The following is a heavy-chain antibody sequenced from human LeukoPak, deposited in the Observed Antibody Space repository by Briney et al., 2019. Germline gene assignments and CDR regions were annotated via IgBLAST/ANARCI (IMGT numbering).Heavy chain of an antibody. V-gene: IGHV4-38-2*01. CDR3: ARHGGLLRYFDWLLSDFDY. Sequence: SETLSLTCAVSGYSISSGYYWGWIRQPPGKGLEWIGGIYHSGSTYYNPSLKSRVTISVDTSKNQFSLKLSSVTAADTAVYYCARHGGLLRYFDWLLSDFDYWGQGTLVTVSS. J-gene: IGHJ4*02. D-gene: IGHD3-9*01. CDR1: GYSISSGYY. CDR2: IYHSGST.